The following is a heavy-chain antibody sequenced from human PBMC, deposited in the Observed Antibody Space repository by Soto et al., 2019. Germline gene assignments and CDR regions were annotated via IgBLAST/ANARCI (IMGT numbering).Heavy chain of an antibody. CDR1: GFTFSNAW. Sequence: EVQLVESGGGLVKPGGSLRLSCAASGFTFSNAWMSWVRQAPGKGLEWVGRIKSKTDGGTTDYAAPVKGRFTISRDDSKNTLYLQMSSLRAEDTAVYYCAKDVVAKLGATIGMDVWGQGTTVTVSS. D-gene: IGHD1-26*01. V-gene: IGHV3-15*01. CDR3: AKDVVAKLGATIGMDV. CDR2: IKSKTDGGTT. J-gene: IGHJ6*02.